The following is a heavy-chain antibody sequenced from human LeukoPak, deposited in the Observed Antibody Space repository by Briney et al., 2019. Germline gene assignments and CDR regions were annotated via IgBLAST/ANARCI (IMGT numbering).Heavy chain of an antibody. J-gene: IGHJ4*02. V-gene: IGHV4-59*01. CDR2: IYYSGST. CDR3: ARSLIAAGRGYFDY. Sequence: PSETLSLTCTVSGGSISSYYWSWIRQPPGKGLEWIGYIYYSGSTNYNPSLKSRVTISVDTSKNQFSLKLSSMTAADTAVYYCARSLIAAGRGYFDYWGQGTLVTVSS. CDR1: GGSISSYY. D-gene: IGHD6-13*01.